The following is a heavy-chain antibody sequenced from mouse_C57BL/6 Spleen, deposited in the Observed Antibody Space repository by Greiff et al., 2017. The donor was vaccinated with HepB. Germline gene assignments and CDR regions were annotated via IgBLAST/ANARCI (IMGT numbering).Heavy chain of an antibody. D-gene: IGHD2-4*01. CDR2: FYPGSGSI. V-gene: IGHV1-62-2*01. J-gene: IGHJ4*01. CDR1: GYTFTDHI. Sequence: QVQLQQSGAELASPGASVTLSCKASGYTFTDHIMNWVKKRPGQGLEWIGWFYPGSGSIKYNEKFKDKATLTADKSSSTVYMELSRLTSEDSAVYFCARHEDYDYDYYAMDYWGQGTSVTVSS. CDR3: ARHEDYDYDYYAMDY.